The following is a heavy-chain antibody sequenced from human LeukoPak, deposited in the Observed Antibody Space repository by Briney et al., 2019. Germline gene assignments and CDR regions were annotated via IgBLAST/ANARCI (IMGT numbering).Heavy chain of an antibody. J-gene: IGHJ4*02. D-gene: IGHD3-3*01. CDR3: AKGEKDFWSGYSIPDFDY. Sequence: GGSLRLSCAASGFTFSSYGMHWVRQAPGKGLEWVAFIRYDGSNKYYADSVRGRFTISRDNSKNTLYLQMNSLRAEDTAVYYCAKGEKDFWSGYSIPDFDYWGQGTLVTVSS. CDR1: GFTFSSYG. CDR2: IRYDGSNK. V-gene: IGHV3-30*02.